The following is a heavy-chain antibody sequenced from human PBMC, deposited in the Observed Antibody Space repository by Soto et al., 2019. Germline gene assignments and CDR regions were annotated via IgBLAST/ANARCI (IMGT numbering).Heavy chain of an antibody. Sequence: GGSLRLSCAASGFTFDDYAMHWARQAPGKGLEWVSGISWNSGSIGYVDSVKGRFTISRDNAKNSLYLQMNSLRAEDTAVYYCARDGEILVYYFDYWGQGTLVTVSS. D-gene: IGHD2-8*01. CDR3: ARDGEILVYYFDY. J-gene: IGHJ4*02. CDR1: GFTFDDYA. V-gene: IGHV3-9*01. CDR2: ISWNSGSI.